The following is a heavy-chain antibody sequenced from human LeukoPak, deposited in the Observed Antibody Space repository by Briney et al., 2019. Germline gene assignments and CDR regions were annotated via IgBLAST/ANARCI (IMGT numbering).Heavy chain of an antibody. CDR1: GFTFSSYA. CDR2: ISGSGTST. CDR3: AKDLTMYCGGDCYPGFDY. Sequence: SGGSLRLSCAASGFTFSSYAMSWVRQAPGKGLEWVSGISGSGTSTYYADSVKGRFTISRDNSKNTLYLQMNSLRAEDTAVYYCAKDLTMYCGGDCYPGFDYWGQGTLVTVSS. J-gene: IGHJ4*02. D-gene: IGHD2-21*01. V-gene: IGHV3-23*01.